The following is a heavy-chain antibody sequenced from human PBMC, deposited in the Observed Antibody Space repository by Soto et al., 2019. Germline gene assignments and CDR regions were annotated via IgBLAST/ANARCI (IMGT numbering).Heavy chain of an antibody. Sequence: PGGSLRLSCTASGFIFSTYAMNWVRQAPGEGLEYIAAIDSSGATTFYAESVRGRFTISRDNSVNTLYLQMSRLRPEDTAVYYCAHPRGYGVFDAVDIWGQGTVVTVSS. CDR2: IDSSGATT. CDR3: AHPRGYGVFDAVDI. V-gene: IGHV3-23*01. D-gene: IGHD4-17*01. J-gene: IGHJ3*02. CDR1: GFIFSTYA.